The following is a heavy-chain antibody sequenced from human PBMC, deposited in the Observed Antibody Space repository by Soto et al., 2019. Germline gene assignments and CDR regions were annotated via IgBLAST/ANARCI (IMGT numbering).Heavy chain of an antibody. D-gene: IGHD5-12*01. CDR2: IKQDGSGK. V-gene: IGHV3-7*03. Sequence: EVQLVESGGGLVQPGESLRLSCAASGFTFSHYNMNWVRQAPGKGLEWVANIKQDGSGKYYVDSVKGRFTISRDNAKNSLYLQMNSLRAEDTAVYYCARDGLVDIVATVSANYYYYGMDVWGQGTTVTVSS. J-gene: IGHJ6*02. CDR3: ARDGLVDIVATVSANYYYYGMDV. CDR1: GFTFSHYN.